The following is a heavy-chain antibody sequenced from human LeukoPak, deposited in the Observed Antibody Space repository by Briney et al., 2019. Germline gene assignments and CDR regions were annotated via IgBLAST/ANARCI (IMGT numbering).Heavy chain of an antibody. Sequence: ASVKVSCKASGGTFSSYAISWVRQAPGQGLEWMGGIIPIFGTANYAQKFQGRVTITTDESTSTAYMELSSLRSEDTAVYYCARDRGGDYYDSSEFRAFDIWGQGTMVTVSS. CDR1: GGTFSSYA. D-gene: IGHD3-22*01. J-gene: IGHJ3*02. CDR2: IIPIFGTA. CDR3: ARDRGGDYYDSSEFRAFDI. V-gene: IGHV1-69*05.